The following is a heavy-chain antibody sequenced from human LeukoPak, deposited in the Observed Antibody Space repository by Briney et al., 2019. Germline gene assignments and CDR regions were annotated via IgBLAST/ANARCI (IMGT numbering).Heavy chain of an antibody. V-gene: IGHV4-61*01. CDR2: IYYSGST. D-gene: IGHD3-3*01. CDR1: GGSVSSGSYY. Sequence: SETLSLTCTVSGGSVSSGSYYWSWLRQPPGKGLEWIGYIYYSGSTNYNPSLKSRVTISVDTSKNQFSLKLSSVTAADTAVYYCARVPPYYDFWSGYYTVYYSYMDVWGKGTTVTVSS. CDR3: ARVPPYYDFWSGYYTVYYSYMDV. J-gene: IGHJ6*03.